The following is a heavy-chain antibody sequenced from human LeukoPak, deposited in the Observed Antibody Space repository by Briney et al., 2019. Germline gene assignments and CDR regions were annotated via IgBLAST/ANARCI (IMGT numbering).Heavy chain of an antibody. CDR3: ARETVAGTIDH. CDR1: GGSISSYY. CDR2: LYTSGST. D-gene: IGHD6-13*01. V-gene: IGHV4-4*07. J-gene: IGHJ4*02. Sequence: PSQTLSLTCSVSGGSISSYYWSWIRQPAGKGLEWIGRLYTSGSTNYNPSLKSRVTMSVDTSKNQFSLKLSSVTAADTAVYYCARETVAGTIDHWGQGTLVTVSS.